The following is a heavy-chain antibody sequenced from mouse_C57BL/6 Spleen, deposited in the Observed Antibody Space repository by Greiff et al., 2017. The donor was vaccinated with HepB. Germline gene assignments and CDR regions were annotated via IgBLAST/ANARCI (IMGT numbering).Heavy chain of an antibody. J-gene: IGHJ2*01. D-gene: IGHD1-1*01. Sequence: VQLQQSGTVLARPGASVKMSCKTSGYTFTSYWMHWVKQRPGQGLEWIGAIYPGNSDTSYNQKFKGKAKLTAVTSASTAYMELSSLTNEDSAVYYCTKIDYGSSYYFDYWGQGTTLTVSS. CDR1: GYTFTSYW. CDR3: TKIDYGSSYYFDY. V-gene: IGHV1-5*01. CDR2: IYPGNSDT.